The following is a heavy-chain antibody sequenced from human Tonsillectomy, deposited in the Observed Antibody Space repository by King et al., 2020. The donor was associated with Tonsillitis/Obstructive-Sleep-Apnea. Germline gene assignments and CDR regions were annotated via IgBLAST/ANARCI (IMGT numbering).Heavy chain of an antibody. J-gene: IGHJ6*03. V-gene: IGHV1-46*01. D-gene: IGHD2-2*01. CDR1: GYTFTSDY. CDR3: ARAPQPRQYCSSTSCWGSSPQHYYYYYMDV. CDR2: INPSGGST. Sequence: VQLVESGAEVKKPGASVKVSCKASGYTFTSDYMHWVRQAPGQGLEWMGIINPSGGSTSYAQKFKGRVTMTRDTSTSTVYMELSSLRSEDTAVYYCARAPQPRQYCSSTSCWGSSPQHYYYYYMDVWGKGTTVTVSS.